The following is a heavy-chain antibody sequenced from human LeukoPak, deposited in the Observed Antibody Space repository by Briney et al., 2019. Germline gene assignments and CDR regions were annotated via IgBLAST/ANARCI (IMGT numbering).Heavy chain of an antibody. Sequence: GGSLRLSCAASGFTFSDYYMTWIRQAPGKGLEWVSYISSSGSSRYYADSVEGRFTISRDNAKNTVYLQMNSLRAEDTAVYYCARVQNEWQLLPGFDYWGQGTLVTVSS. CDR2: ISSSGSSR. J-gene: IGHJ4*02. CDR3: ARVQNEWQLLPGFDY. D-gene: IGHD1-26*01. V-gene: IGHV3-11*04. CDR1: GFTFSDYY.